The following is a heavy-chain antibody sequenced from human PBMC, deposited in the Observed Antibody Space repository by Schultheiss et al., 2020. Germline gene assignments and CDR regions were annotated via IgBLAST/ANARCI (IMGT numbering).Heavy chain of an antibody. Sequence: GESLKISCAASGFTFSSYGMHWVRQAPGKGLEWVAVISYDGSNKYYADSVKGRFTISRDNSKNTLYLQMNSLRAEDTAVYYCARDRGYSYGSLDYWGQGTLVTVSS. V-gene: IGHV3-30*03. D-gene: IGHD5-18*01. CDR1: GFTFSSYG. CDR2: ISYDGSNK. CDR3: ARDRGYSYGSLDY. J-gene: IGHJ4*02.